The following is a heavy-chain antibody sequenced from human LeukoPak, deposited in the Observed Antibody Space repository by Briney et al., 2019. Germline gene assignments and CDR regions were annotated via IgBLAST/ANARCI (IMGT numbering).Heavy chain of an antibody. J-gene: IGHJ5*02. Sequence: SETLSLTCTVSGGSISSYYWSWIRQPPGKGLEWIGYIYYSGSTNYNPSLKSRVTISVDTSKNQFSLKLSSVTAADTAVYYCARDLRQQLVRGWFDPWGQGTLVTVSS. CDR1: GGSISSYY. CDR3: ARDLRQQLVRGWFDP. D-gene: IGHD6-13*01. CDR2: IYYSGST. V-gene: IGHV4-59*01.